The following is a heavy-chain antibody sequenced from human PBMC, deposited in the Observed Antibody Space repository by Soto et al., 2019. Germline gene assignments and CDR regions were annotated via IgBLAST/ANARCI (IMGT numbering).Heavy chain of an antibody. D-gene: IGHD2-2*01. V-gene: IGHV4-31*03. CDR2: ISYSGSA. Sequence: SETLSLTCTVSGVSVTSGGFFWSWIRHHPAKGLEWIGYISYSGSAYYSPSLKSRVSIAADTSSNQFSLRLTSLTAADTAVYFCARLLCSGNSCSLGGGFDIWGQGTTVTVS. CDR1: GVSVTSGGFF. CDR3: ARLLCSGNSCSLGGGFDI. J-gene: IGHJ3*02.